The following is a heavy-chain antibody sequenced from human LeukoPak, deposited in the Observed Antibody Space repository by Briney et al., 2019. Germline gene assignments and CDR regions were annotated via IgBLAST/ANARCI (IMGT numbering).Heavy chain of an antibody. V-gene: IGHV3-74*01. CDR3: AKDAHRTMVRGVIPYFDY. CDR2: INSDGSRT. D-gene: IGHD3-10*01. Sequence: TGGSLRLSCAASGFTFSSYWMHWVRQAPGKGLVWVSRINSDGSRTSYADSVKGRFTISRDNSKNTLYLQMNSLRAEDTAVYYCAKDAHRTMVRGVIPYFDYWGQGTLVTVSS. CDR1: GFTFSSYW. J-gene: IGHJ4*02.